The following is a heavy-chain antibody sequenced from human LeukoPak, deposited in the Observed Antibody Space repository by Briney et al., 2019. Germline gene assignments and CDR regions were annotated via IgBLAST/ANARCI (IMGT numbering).Heavy chain of an antibody. Sequence: GRSLRLSCAASGFTFSSYAMHWVRQAPGKGLEWVAVISYDGSNKYYADSVKGRFTISRDNSKNTLYLQMNSLRAEDTAVYYCARCRIAAAGPYYYYYYYMDVWGKGTTVTVSS. J-gene: IGHJ6*03. CDR1: GFTFSSYA. V-gene: IGHV3-30-3*01. CDR3: ARCRIAAAGPYYYYYYYMDV. D-gene: IGHD6-13*01. CDR2: ISYDGSNK.